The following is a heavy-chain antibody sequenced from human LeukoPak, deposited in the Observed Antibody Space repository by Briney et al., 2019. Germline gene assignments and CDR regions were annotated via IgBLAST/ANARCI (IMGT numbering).Heavy chain of an antibody. CDR2: IYYSGST. CDR1: GDSISDYY. J-gene: IGHJ4*02. Sequence: SETLSLTCAVSGDSISDYYWSWIRQPPGKGLEWIGYIYYSGSTNYNPSLKSRVTISVDTSKNQFSLKLSSVTAADTAVYYCAREVVAAAGTVDYWGQGALVIVSS. D-gene: IGHD6-13*01. V-gene: IGHV4-59*01. CDR3: AREVVAAAGTVDY.